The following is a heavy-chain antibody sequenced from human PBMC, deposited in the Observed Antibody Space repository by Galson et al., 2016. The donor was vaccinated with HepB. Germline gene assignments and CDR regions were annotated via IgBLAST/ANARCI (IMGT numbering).Heavy chain of an antibody. CDR1: GGSISSYY. CDR3: AREWGTSATTYYYYMDV. Sequence: LSLTCTVSGGSISSYYWSWIRQPAGKGLEWIGHMYTRGRTNYNPSLKSRVTMSVDTSKNQFSLKLRSVTAADTAVYYCAREWGTSATTYYYYMDVWGKGTTVVVSS. J-gene: IGHJ6*03. V-gene: IGHV4-4*07. CDR2: MYTRGRT. D-gene: IGHD5-12*01.